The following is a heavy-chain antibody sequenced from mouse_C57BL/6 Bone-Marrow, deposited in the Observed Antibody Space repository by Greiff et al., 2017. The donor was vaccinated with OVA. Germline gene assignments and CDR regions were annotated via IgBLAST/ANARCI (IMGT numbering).Heavy chain of an antibody. CDR1: GFNIKDYY. V-gene: IGHV14-2*01. D-gene: IGHD1-1*01. Sequence: LVESGAELVKPGASVKLSCTASGFNIKDYYMHWVKQRTEQGLEWIGRIDPEDGETKYAPKFQGKATITADTSSNTAYLQLSSLTSEDTAVYYGARRVATPSYYFDYWGQGTTLTVSS. CDR2: IDPEDGET. J-gene: IGHJ2*01. CDR3: ARRVATPSYYFDY.